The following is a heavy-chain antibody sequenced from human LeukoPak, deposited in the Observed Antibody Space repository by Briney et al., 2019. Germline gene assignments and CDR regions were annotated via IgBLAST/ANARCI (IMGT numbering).Heavy chain of an antibody. J-gene: IGHJ4*02. CDR1: GGSISSYY. CDR3: ARVIPMITFGGVIVPNFDY. V-gene: IGHV4-34*01. Sequence: SETLSLTCTVSGGSISSYYWSWIRQPPGKGLEWIGEINHSGSTNYNPSLKSRVTISVDTSKNQFSLKLSSVTAADTAVYYCARVIPMITFGGVIVPNFDYWGQGTLVTVSS. D-gene: IGHD3-16*02. CDR2: INHSGST.